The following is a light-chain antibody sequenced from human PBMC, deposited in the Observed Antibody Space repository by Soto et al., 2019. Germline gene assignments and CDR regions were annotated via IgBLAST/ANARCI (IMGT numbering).Light chain of an antibody. J-gene: IGLJ2*01. V-gene: IGLV2-14*01. CDR3: SSYTSSSTTV. CDR1: SSDVGGYNY. CDR2: DVS. Sequence: QSVLTQPASVSGSPGQSITISCTGTSSDVGGYNYVSWYQQHPGKVPKLMIYDVSNRPSGVSNRFSGSKSGNTASLTISGLQAEDEADYYCSSYTSSSTTVFGGGTKVTVL.